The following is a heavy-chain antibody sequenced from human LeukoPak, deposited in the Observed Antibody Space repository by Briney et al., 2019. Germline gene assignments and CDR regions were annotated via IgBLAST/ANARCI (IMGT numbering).Heavy chain of an antibody. CDR2: INPTSGRT. Sequence: GASVKVSCKASGYTFTSNYMHWVRQAPGQRFGWMGIINPTSGRTTYAQKFQGRVTMTRDTSTTTVYMELSSLTSEDTAVYYCAREPDFFSGYDQTWFDPWGQGTLVTVSS. J-gene: IGHJ5*02. D-gene: IGHD3-3*01. CDR1: GYTFTSNY. CDR3: AREPDFFSGYDQTWFDP. V-gene: IGHV1-46*01.